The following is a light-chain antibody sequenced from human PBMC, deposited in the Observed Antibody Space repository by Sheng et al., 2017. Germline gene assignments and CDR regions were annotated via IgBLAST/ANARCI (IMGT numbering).Light chain of an antibody. V-gene: IGKV1-27*01. J-gene: IGKJ3*01. CDR2: AAS. Sequence: DIQMTQSPSSLSASVGDRVTITCRASQGISNSLAWYQQKPGKVPKLLIYAASTLQSGVPSRFSGSGSGTEFTLTISSLQPVDVATYYCQQSYSIFTFGPGTKVDIK. CDR1: QGISNS. CDR3: QQSYSIFT.